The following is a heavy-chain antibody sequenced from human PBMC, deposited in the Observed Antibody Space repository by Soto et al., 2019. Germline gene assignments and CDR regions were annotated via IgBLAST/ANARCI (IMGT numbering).Heavy chain of an antibody. Sequence: QVTLKESGPVLVKPTETLTLRCTVSGLSITDSEMGVSWIRQPPGQPLEWLAHIDSSGEKSYRTFLKSRLAISKDTSKSHIVLTTMIMDPADTATYYCARRHLAVAVSPWFDPWGQGIPVTVSS. D-gene: IGHD6-19*01. CDR1: GLSITDSEMG. CDR2: IDSSGEK. CDR3: ARRHLAVAVSPWFDP. J-gene: IGHJ5*02. V-gene: IGHV2-26*01.